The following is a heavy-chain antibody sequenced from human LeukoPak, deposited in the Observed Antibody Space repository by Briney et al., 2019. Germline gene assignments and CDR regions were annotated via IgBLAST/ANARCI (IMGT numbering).Heavy chain of an antibody. J-gene: IGHJ4*02. CDR2: IYSGGST. CDR3: ATNTRAYAVLLAY. V-gene: IGHV3-66*01. D-gene: IGHD4-17*01. Sequence: PGGSLRLSCAASGFTVSSNYMSWVRQAPGKGLEWVSVIYSGGSTYYADSVKGRFTISRDNADNSLYLQMDGLRAEDTAVYYCATNTRAYAVLLAYWGQGTLVTVSS. CDR1: GFTVSSNY.